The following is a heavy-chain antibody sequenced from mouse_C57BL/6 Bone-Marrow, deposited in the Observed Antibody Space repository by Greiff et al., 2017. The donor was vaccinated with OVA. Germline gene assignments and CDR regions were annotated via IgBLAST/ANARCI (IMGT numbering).Heavy chain of an antibody. CDR3: AFYDYDYFDY. J-gene: IGHJ2*01. D-gene: IGHD2-4*01. V-gene: IGHV1-4*01. CDR2: INPSSGYT. Sequence: QVQLKQSGAELARPGASVKMSCKASGYTFTSYTMPWVKQRPGQGLEWIGYINPSSGYTKYNQKFKDKATLTADKSSSTAYMQLSSLTSEDSAVDYCAFYDYDYFDYWGRGTTLTVSS. CDR1: GYTFTSYT.